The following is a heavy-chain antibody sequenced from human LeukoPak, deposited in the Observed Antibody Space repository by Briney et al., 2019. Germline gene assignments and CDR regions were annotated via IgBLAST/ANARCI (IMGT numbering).Heavy chain of an antibody. Sequence: SETLSLTCTVSGGSTSSGGYYWSWIRQHPGKGLEWIGYIYYSESAYYNPSLRSRVKISVDTSKNQFSLNLSSVTAADTAVYYCARWAFTAEVVAATDGGQGTLVTVAS. J-gene: IGHJ4*02. D-gene: IGHD2-15*01. CDR3: ARWAFTAEVVAATD. V-gene: IGHV4-31*03. CDR2: IYYSESA. CDR1: GGSTSSGGYY.